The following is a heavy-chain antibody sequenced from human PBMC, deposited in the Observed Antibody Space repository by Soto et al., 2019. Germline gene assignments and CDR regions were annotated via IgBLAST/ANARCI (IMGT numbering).Heavy chain of an antibody. CDR1: GGSISSSNW. J-gene: IGHJ3*02. CDR2: IYYSGST. D-gene: IGHD3-22*01. V-gene: IGHV4-39*01. CDR3: ARHPRITMIVAGGIDI. Sequence: PSETLSLTCAVSGGSISSSNWWSWVRQPPGKGLEWIGSIYYSGSTYYNPSLKSRVTISVDTSKNQFSLKLSSVTAADTAVYYYARHPRITMIVAGGIDIWGPGPIVTVSS.